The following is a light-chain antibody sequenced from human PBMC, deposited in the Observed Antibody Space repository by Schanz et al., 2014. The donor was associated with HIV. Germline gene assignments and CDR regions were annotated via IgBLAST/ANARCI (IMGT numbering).Light chain of an antibody. CDR3: AAWDASLDGWV. V-gene: IGLV1-47*01. J-gene: IGLJ3*02. CDR1: SSNIGSNH. CDR2: GNN. Sequence: QSVLTQPPSASGTPGQRVTISCSGSSSNIGSNHVDWYQQLPGTAPKLLVHGNNQRPSGVPDQFSVSKSGTSASLAISGLRPEDEADYYCAAWDASLDGWVFGGGTKLTVL.